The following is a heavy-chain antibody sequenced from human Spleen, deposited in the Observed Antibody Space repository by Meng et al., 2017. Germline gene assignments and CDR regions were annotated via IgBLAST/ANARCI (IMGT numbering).Heavy chain of an antibody. CDR2: INHSGST. J-gene: IGHJ5*02. D-gene: IGHD4-11*01. CDR3: ARGPTTMAHDFDP. CDR1: GGSFIGYY. Sequence: VQLAQGGAGLLRPSETLSLTCDVYGGSFIGYYWNWIRQPPGKGLEWIGEINHSGSTNYNPSLKSRVTISVDTSKNQFSLKLSSVTAADSAVYYCARGPTTMAHDFDPWGQGTLVTVSS. V-gene: IGHV4-34*01.